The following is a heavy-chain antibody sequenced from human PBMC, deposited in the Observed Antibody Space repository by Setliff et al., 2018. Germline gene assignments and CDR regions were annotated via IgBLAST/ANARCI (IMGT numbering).Heavy chain of an antibody. CDR2: INTYTGSP. J-gene: IGHJ5*02. D-gene: IGHD3-3*01. CDR3: ARGSVTIFGVVLSNWFDP. Sequence: ASVKVSCKVSGYTFTVYTMNWVRQAPGQGLEWMGWINTYTGSPTYAQGFTGRFVFSLDTSVSTAYLQISSLKAEDTAVYYCARGSVTIFGVVLSNWFDPWGQGTLVTVS. CDR1: GYTFTVYT. V-gene: IGHV7-4-1*02.